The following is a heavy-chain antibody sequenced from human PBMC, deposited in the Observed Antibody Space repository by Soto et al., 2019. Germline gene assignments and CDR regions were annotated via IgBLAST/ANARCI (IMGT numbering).Heavy chain of an antibody. J-gene: IGHJ4*02. D-gene: IGHD3-3*01. CDR3: AILLASPGTYYFDY. CDR2: IYYSGST. CDR1: GGSISTADYY. V-gene: IGHV4-30-4*01. Sequence: SETLSLTCTVSGGSISTADYYWSWIRQPPGKALEWIGYIYYSGSTYYNPSLKSRLTMSVDTSKNQFSLKLTSVTAADTAVYYCAILLASPGTYYFDYWGQGTLVTVSS.